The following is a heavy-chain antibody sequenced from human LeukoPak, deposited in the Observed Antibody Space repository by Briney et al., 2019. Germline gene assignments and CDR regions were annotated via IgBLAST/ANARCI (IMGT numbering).Heavy chain of an antibody. CDR1: GFTFSSYA. J-gene: IGHJ4*02. CDR2: ISGSGSTT. Sequence: GGSLRLSCAASGFTFSSYAMSWVRQAPGKGLEWVSVISGSGSTTYYADSVKGRFTFSRDNSKNTLHLQMNSLRAEDTAVYYCAKDLFRLANNSPGGGWGQGTLVTVSS. V-gene: IGHV3-23*01. CDR3: AKDLFRLANNSPGGG. D-gene: IGHD1/OR15-1a*01.